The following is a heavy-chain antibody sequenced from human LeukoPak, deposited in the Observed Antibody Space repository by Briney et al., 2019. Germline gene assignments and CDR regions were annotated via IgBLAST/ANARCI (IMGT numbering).Heavy chain of an antibody. CDR1: GGSISIYY. V-gene: IGHV4-59*01. CDR2: VYNSGST. Sequence: SETLSLTCTVSGGSISIYYWSWIRQPPGKGLEWIGYVYNSGSTDYNPSLKSRGTISADTSKNQFSLKVNSVTASDTAVYYCVRDRELYYWGQGILVTVSS. D-gene: IGHD1-26*01. J-gene: IGHJ4*02. CDR3: VRDRELYY.